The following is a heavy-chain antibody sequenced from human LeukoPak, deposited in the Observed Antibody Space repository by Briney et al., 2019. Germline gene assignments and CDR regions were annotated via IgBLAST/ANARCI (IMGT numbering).Heavy chain of an antibody. CDR3: AKDGPPDSSGYYFLNY. D-gene: IGHD3-22*01. J-gene: IGHJ4*02. CDR1: GFTFSGYG. V-gene: IGHV3-30*02. CDR2: IRYDGSNK. Sequence: GGSLRLSCAASGFTFSGYGMHWVRQAPGKGLEWVAFIRYDGSNKYYADSVKGRFTISRDNSKNTLYLQMNSLRAEDTAVYYCAKDGPPDSSGYYFLNYWGQGTLVTVSS.